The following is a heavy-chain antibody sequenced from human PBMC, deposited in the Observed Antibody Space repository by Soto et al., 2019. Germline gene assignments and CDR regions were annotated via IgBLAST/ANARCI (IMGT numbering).Heavy chain of an antibody. CDR2: ISYDGSNK. D-gene: IGHD6-13*01. J-gene: IGHJ4*02. V-gene: IGHV3-30-3*01. CDR1: GFTFSSYA. Sequence: QVQLVESGGGVVQPGRSLRLSCAASGFTFSSYAMHWVRRAPGKGLEWGAVISYDGSNKYYADSVKGRFTISRDNSKNTLYLQMNSLRAEDTAVYYCARDQHPDSSSWNNYFDYWGQGTLVTVSS. CDR3: ARDQHPDSSSWNNYFDY.